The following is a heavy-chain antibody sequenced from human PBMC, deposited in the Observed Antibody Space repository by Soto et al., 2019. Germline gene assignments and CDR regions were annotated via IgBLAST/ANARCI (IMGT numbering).Heavy chain of an antibody. V-gene: IGHV4-39*01. CDR3: GNANFFYYMDV. Sequence: QLQLQESGPGLVKPSETLSLTCTVSGDSISSSNYYWGWIRQPPGKGLEWIGSIYYSGSTYYNPSLKSRVTISVDTSKNQFSLKLSSVTAADTAVYYCGNANFFYYMDVWGKGTTVTVSS. D-gene: IGHD3-3*01. J-gene: IGHJ6*03. CDR1: GDSISSSNYY. CDR2: IYYSGST.